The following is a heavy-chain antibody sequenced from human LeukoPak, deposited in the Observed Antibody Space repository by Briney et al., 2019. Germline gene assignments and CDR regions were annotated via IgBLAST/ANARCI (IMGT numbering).Heavy chain of an antibody. CDR3: AKDSDFWNKYYFDY. V-gene: IGHV3-21*04. Sequence: GGSLRLSCAASGFTFSSYTMNWVRQAPGKGLEWVSFISTSSSYIYYADSVKGRFTISRDNAKNSLFLQMNSLRAEDTAVYYCAKDSDFWNKYYFDYWGQGTLVTVSS. CDR2: ISTSSSYI. D-gene: IGHD3-3*01. J-gene: IGHJ4*02. CDR1: GFTFSSYT.